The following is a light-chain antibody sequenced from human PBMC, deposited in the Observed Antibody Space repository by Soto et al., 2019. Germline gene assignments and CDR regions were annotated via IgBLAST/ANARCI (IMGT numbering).Light chain of an antibody. Sequence: EIVLTQSPGTLSLSPGERATLSCRASQSVSSNYLAWYQQKPGQAPRLLIYGASSRATGIPDRFSGSGSGTDFTLTISRLEPEDFAVYYCQQYGVWTFGQGTKVEI. CDR3: QQYGVWT. V-gene: IGKV3-20*01. CDR2: GAS. CDR1: QSVSSNY. J-gene: IGKJ1*01.